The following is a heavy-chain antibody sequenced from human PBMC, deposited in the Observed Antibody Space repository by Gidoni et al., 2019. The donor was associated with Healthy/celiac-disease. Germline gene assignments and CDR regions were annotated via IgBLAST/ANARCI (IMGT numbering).Heavy chain of an antibody. CDR3: AKGDIVVVPAAMHFDY. J-gene: IGHJ4*02. V-gene: IGHV3-23*01. CDR1: GFTFSSYA. Sequence: EVQLLESGGGLVQPGGSLRLTCAASGFTFSSYAMRWVRQAPGKGLEWVSAISGSGGSTYYADSVKGRFTISRDNSKNTLYLQMNSLRAEDTAVYYCAKGDIVVVPAAMHFDYWGQGTLVTVSS. CDR2: ISGSGGST. D-gene: IGHD2-2*01.